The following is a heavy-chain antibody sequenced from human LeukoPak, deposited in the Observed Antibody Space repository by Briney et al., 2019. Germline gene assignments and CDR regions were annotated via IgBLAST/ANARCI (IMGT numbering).Heavy chain of an antibody. CDR1: GFTFSNYA. D-gene: IGHD3-9*01. CDR3: SKWVDYDVLTGYYGSDF. V-gene: IGHV3-23*01. CDR2: IVGSGGST. J-gene: IGHJ4*02. Sequence: GASLRLSCAASGFTFSNYAMSWVRQAPGKGLEWVSAIVGSGGSTYYADSVKGRFSISRDNSKNTLFLQMNSLRVEDTALYYCSKWVDYDVLTGYYGSDFWGQGTLVTVSS.